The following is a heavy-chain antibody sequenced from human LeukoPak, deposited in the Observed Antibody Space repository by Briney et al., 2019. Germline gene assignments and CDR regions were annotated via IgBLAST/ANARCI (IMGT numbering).Heavy chain of an antibody. CDR2: INPSGGST. J-gene: IGHJ4*02. CDR1: GYPFTTYY. D-gene: IGHD2-21*02. Sequence: ASVKVSCTASGYPFTTYYVHWVRQAPGQGPEWMGIINPSGGSTNYAQNFQGRVTMTRDTSTTTVYMELSTLRSEDTAVYYCARGPRGGDGLYYFDYWGQGTLVTVSS. V-gene: IGHV1-46*01. CDR3: ARGPRGGDGLYYFDY.